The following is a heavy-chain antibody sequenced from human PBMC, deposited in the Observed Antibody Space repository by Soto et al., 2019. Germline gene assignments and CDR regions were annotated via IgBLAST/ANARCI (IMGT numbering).Heavy chain of an antibody. CDR2: ISYDGSNK. Sequence: GVSLRLSCAASGFTFSSYGMHWVRQAPGKGLEWVAVISYDGSNKYYADSVKGRFTISRDNSKNTLYLQMNSLRAEDTAVYYCAKDGCGGDCSFYYYYGMDVWGQGTTVTVSS. V-gene: IGHV3-30*18. J-gene: IGHJ6*02. D-gene: IGHD2-21*02. CDR3: AKDGCGGDCSFYYYYGMDV. CDR1: GFTFSSYG.